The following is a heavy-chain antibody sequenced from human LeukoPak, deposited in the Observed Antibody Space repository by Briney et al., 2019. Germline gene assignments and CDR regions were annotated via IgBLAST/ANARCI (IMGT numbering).Heavy chain of an antibody. CDR3: ARAGRRVIKSLPWFDP. CDR1: GYTFTGYY. D-gene: IGHD3-10*01. Sequence: ASVKVSCKASGYTFTGYYMHWVRQAPGQGLEWMGWINPNSGGTNYAQKFQGRVTMTRDTSISTAYMELSRLRSDDTAVYYCARAGRRVIKSLPWFDPCGQGTLVTVSS. CDR2: INPNSGGT. J-gene: IGHJ5*02. V-gene: IGHV1-2*02.